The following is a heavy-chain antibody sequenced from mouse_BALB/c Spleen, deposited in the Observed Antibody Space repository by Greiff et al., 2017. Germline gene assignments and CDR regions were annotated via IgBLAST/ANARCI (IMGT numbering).Heavy chain of an antibody. CDR3: ARDNGNYLWFAY. V-gene: IGHV2-9*02. CDR2: IWAGGST. CDR1: GFSLTSYG. J-gene: IGHJ3*01. D-gene: IGHD2-1*01. Sequence: VQLQESGPGLVAPSQSLSITCTVSGFSLTSYGVHWVRQPPGKGLEWLGVIWAGGSTNYNSALMSRLSISKDNSKSQVFLKMNSLQTDDTAMYYCARDNGNYLWFAYWGQGTLVTVSA.